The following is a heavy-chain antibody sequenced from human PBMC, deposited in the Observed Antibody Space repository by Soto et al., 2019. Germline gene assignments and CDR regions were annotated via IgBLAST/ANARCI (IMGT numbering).Heavy chain of an antibody. Sequence: GGSLRLSCASSGFTFDDYAMHWVRQAPGKGLEWVSGISWNSGSIGYADSVKGRFTISRDNAKNSLYLQMNSLRAEDTAVYDCEKYNGAGPYYYYLGMDVWGQGTPVTVSS. J-gene: IGHJ6*02. CDR3: EKYNGAGPYYYYLGMDV. D-gene: IGHD1-1*01. CDR2: ISWNSGSI. CDR1: GFTFDDYA. V-gene: IGHV3-9*01.